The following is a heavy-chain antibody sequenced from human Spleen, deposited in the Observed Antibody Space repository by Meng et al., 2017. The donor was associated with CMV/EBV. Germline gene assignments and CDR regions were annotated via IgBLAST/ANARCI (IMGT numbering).Heavy chain of an antibody. D-gene: IGHD3-3*01. CDR1: GFTFSSKS. Sequence: GGSLRLSCAASGFTFSSKSMNWVRQAPGKGLEWISYIMSDSSSIYYADSVKGRFTISRDNAKNSLYLQMNSLRAEDTAVYYCARSYDFWSATFDYWGQGMLVTVSS. CDR2: IMSDSSSI. V-gene: IGHV3-48*04. J-gene: IGHJ4*02. CDR3: ARSYDFWSATFDY.